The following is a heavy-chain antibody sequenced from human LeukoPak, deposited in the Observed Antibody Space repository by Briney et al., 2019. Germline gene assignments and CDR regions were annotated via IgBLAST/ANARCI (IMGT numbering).Heavy chain of an antibody. V-gene: IGHV1-2*06. CDR3: ARDRRGYFDY. CDR2: INPNSGGT. Sequence: GASVKVSCKASGYTFTGYYMHWVRQAPGQGLEWMGRINPNSGGTSYARKFQGRVTMTRDTSISTAYMELSRLRSDDTTVYYCARDRRGYFDYWGQGTLVTVSS. CDR1: GYTFTGYY. J-gene: IGHJ4*02.